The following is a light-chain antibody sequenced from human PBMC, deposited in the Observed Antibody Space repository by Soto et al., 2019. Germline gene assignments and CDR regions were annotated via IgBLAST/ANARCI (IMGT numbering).Light chain of an antibody. J-gene: IGLJ1*01. V-gene: IGLV1-44*01. CDR3: AAWDDSLNGYV. Sequence: QSVLTQPPSASGTPGQRVTISCSGSSSNIGSNTVNWYQQLPGTAPKLLIYSNNQRPSGVPDRFSGSKSGTSASLAISGLQSVDEADYYCAAWDDSLNGYVFGTGIKVTVL. CDR2: SNN. CDR1: SSNIGSNT.